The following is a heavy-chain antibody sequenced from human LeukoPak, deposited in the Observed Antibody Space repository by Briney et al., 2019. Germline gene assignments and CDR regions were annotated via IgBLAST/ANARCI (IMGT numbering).Heavy chain of an antibody. D-gene: IGHD1-1*01. J-gene: IGHJ4*02. Sequence: SETLSLTCTVSGGSISSYYWSGIRQPPGKGLEWIGYIYYSENTNYNPSLKSRVTISVDTSKNQFSLKLSSVTAADTAVYYCARHGGRGSTFDYWGQGTLVTVSS. CDR3: ARHGGRGSTFDY. CDR2: IYYSENT. CDR1: GGSISSYY. V-gene: IGHV4-59*08.